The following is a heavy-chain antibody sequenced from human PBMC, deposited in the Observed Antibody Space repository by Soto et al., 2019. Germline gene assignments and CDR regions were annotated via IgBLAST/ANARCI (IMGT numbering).Heavy chain of an antibody. CDR2: IGTAGDT. CDR1: GFTFSSYD. CDR3: ARGSYSSGWTPGGMDV. J-gene: IGHJ6*02. V-gene: IGHV3-13*01. D-gene: IGHD6-19*01. Sequence: GGSLRLSCAASGFTFSSYDMHWVRQATGKGLEWVSAIGTAGDTYYPGSVKGRFTISRENAKNSLYLQMNSLRAGDTAVYYCARGSYSSGWTPGGMDVWGQGATVTVSS.